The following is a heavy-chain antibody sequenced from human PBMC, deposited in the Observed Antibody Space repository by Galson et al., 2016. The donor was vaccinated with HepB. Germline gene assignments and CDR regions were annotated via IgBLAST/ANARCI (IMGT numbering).Heavy chain of an antibody. J-gene: IGHJ4*02. CDR1: GFPFSTFA. CDR3: AGLTDFYAATSFDY. D-gene: IGHD3-3*01. Sequence: SLRLSCAASGFPFSTFAMHWVRQAPGKGLEWVAVVSYDGSNKYYADSVKGRFTISRDNSKNALYLQMNSLRAEDTAVYYCAGLTDFYAATSFDYWGQGTLVTVSS. CDR2: VSYDGSNK. V-gene: IGHV3-30-3*01.